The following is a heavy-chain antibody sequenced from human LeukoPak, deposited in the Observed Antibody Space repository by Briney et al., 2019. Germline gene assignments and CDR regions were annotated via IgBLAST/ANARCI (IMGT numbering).Heavy chain of an antibody. D-gene: IGHD6-13*01. V-gene: IGHV4-34*01. Sequence: SETLSLTCAVYGGSFSGYYWSWIRQPPGMGLEWIGEINHSGSTNYNPSLKSRVTISVDTSKNQFSLKLSSVTAADTAVYYCARGPRGYSSSWSYYYYMDVWGKGTTVTVSS. J-gene: IGHJ6*03. CDR2: INHSGST. CDR1: GGSFSGYY. CDR3: ARGPRGYSSSWSYYYYMDV.